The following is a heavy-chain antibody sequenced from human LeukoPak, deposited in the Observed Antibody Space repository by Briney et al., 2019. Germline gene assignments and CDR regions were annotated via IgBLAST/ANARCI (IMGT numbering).Heavy chain of an antibody. V-gene: IGHV1-2*02. Sequence: ASVKVSCKASGYTFTGHYMHWVRQAPGQGLEWMGWIGRDGDDRKYAAKVQGRVTMTKDTSTSTAYMELRSLTSDDTAVYYCVRGMAVAGIYLYWGQGTLVTVSS. CDR1: GYTFTGHY. J-gene: IGHJ4*01. CDR3: VRGMAVAGIYLY. D-gene: IGHD6-19*01. CDR2: IGRDGDDR.